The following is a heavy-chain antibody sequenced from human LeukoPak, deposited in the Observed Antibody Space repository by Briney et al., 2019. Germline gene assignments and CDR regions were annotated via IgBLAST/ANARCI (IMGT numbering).Heavy chain of an antibody. CDR1: GYTFTNYY. Sequence: GASVKVSCKASGYTFTNYYIHWVRQAPGQGLEWMRIINPTSGSTAYTQKFQGRVTMTRDTSTSTVYMELSSLRSDDTAVYYCARLGYYYDSLGHYDYWGQGTLVIVSS. D-gene: IGHD3-22*01. CDR2: INPTSGST. V-gene: IGHV1-46*01. CDR3: ARLGYYYDSLGHYDY. J-gene: IGHJ4*02.